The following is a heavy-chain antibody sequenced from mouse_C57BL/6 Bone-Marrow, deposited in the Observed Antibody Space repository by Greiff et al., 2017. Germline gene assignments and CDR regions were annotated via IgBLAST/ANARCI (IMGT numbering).Heavy chain of an antibody. CDR1: GFNIKDYY. J-gene: IGHJ4*01. CDR2: IDPEDGET. V-gene: IGHV14-2*01. Sequence: EVQLQQSGAELVKPGASVKLSCTASGFNIKDYYMHWVKQRPEQGLEWIGRIDPEDGETKYAPKFQGKATITADKSSNTAYLQRSSLTSEDTAVYYYTSNGNWEAMDYWGQGTSVTVSS. CDR3: TSNGNWEAMDY. D-gene: IGHD2-1*01.